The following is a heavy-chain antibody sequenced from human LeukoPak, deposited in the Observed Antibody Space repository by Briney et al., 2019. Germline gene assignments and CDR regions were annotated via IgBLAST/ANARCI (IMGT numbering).Heavy chain of an antibody. Sequence: SETLSLTCAVYGGSFSGYYWSWIRQPPGKGLEWIGEINHSGSTNYNPSLKSRVTISVDTSKNKFSLKLSSVTAADTAVYYCARDSGSSNSLYYYYYMDVWGKGTTVTVSS. CDR1: GGSFSGYY. CDR2: INHSGST. CDR3: ARDSGSSNSLYYYYYMDV. D-gene: IGHD4-23*01. J-gene: IGHJ6*03. V-gene: IGHV4-34*01.